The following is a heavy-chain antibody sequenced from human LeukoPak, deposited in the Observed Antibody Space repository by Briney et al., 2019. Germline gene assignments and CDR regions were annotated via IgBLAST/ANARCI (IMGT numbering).Heavy chain of an antibody. J-gene: IGHJ4*02. V-gene: IGHV4-34*01. D-gene: IGHD1-26*01. CDR3: ARGQLRIVGATNFDY. CDR1: GGSFSGYY. Sequence: PSETLSLTCAVYGGSFSGYYWSWIRQPPGKGLEWIGEINHSGSTNYNPSLKSRVTISVDTSKNQFSLKLSSVTAADTPVYYCARGQLRIVGATNFDYWGQGTLVTVSS. CDR2: INHSGST.